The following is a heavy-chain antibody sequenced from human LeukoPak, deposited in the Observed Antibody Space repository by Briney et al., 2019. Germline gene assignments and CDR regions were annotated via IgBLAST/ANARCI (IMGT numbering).Heavy chain of an antibody. V-gene: IGHV3-30*02. CDR3: ARRSRAEVDY. D-gene: IGHD1-14*01. CDR2: IRYDGSNK. Sequence: PGGSLRLSCAASGLTFSSYGMHWVRQAPGKGLEWVAFIRYDGSNKYYADSVKGRFTISRDNSKNTLYLQMNSLRAEDTAVYYCARRSRAEVDYWGQGTLVTVSS. CDR1: GLTFSSYG. J-gene: IGHJ4*02.